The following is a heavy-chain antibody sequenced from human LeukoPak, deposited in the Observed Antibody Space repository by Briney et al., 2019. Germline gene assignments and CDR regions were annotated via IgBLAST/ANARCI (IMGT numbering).Heavy chain of an antibody. D-gene: IGHD7-27*01. CDR1: GGSISSYY. CDR3: ARLGGYYYYYMDV. J-gene: IGHJ6*03. V-gene: IGHV4-59*12. Sequence: SETLSLTCTVSGGSISSYYWSWIRQPPGKGLEWIGYIYYSGSTNYNPSLKSRVTMPVDTSKNQFSLKLSSVTAADTAVYYCARLGGYYYYYMDVWGKGTTVTVSS. CDR2: IYYSGST.